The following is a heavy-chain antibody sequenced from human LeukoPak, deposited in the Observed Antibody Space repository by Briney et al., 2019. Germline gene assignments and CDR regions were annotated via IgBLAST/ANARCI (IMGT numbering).Heavy chain of an antibody. J-gene: IGHJ4*02. CDR2: ISYDGTNK. D-gene: IGHD3-10*01. Sequence: QPGGSLSLSCAASGFSFSAYAMHWVRQAPGKGLEWVAVISYDGTNKYYADSVKGRFTIPRDNSKNTLYLQMNSLRPEDTAVYYCARDFLMASDYWGRGTLVTVSS. CDR3: ARDFLMASDY. V-gene: IGHV3-30-3*01. CDR1: GFSFSAYA.